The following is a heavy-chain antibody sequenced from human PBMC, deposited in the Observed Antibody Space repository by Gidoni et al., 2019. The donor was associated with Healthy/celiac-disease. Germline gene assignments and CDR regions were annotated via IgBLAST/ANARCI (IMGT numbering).Heavy chain of an antibody. CDR3: AKFFPKYYYDSSGYYYYFDY. J-gene: IGHJ4*02. CDR1: GFTFSSYA. CDR2: ISGSGGST. Sequence: EVQLLESGGGLVQPGGSLRLSCAASGFTFSSYAMRWVRQAPGKGLEWVSAISGSGGSTYYADSVKGRFTISRDNSKNTLYLQMNSLRAEDTAVYYCAKFFPKYYYDSSGYYYYFDYWGQGTLVTVSS. V-gene: IGHV3-23*01. D-gene: IGHD3-22*01.